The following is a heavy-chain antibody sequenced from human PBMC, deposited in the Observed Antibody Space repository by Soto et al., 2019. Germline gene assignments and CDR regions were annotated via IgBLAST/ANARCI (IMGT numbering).Heavy chain of an antibody. D-gene: IGHD6-6*01. CDR1: GYTFTGHY. V-gene: IGHV1-2*02. Sequence: ASVKVSCKASGYTFTGHYIHWVRQAPEQGPEWMGEIGPESGDTRYAQKFQGRVTMTRDTSITTVYMELKNLSPDDTAVYYCAREVVETSSLWLDPWGQGTLVTVSS. CDR3: AREVVETSSLWLDP. CDR2: IGPESGDT. J-gene: IGHJ5*02.